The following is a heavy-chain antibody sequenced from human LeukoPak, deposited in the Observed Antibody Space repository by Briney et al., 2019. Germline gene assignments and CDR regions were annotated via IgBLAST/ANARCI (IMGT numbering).Heavy chain of an antibody. CDR1: GGSISSSSYY. Sequence: SGTLSLTCTVSGGSISSSSYYWGWIRQPPGKGLEWIGSIYYSGSTNYNPSLKSRVTISVDTSKNQFSLKLSSVTAADTAVYYCARELGYGDYVTDYWGQGTLVNVSS. J-gene: IGHJ4*02. CDR3: ARELGYGDYVTDY. D-gene: IGHD4-17*01. V-gene: IGHV4-39*07. CDR2: IYYSGST.